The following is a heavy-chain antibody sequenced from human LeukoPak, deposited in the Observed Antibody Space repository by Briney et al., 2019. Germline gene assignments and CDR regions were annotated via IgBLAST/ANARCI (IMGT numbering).Heavy chain of an antibody. J-gene: IGHJ4*02. CDR1: GFTFGDYA. D-gene: IGHD5-18*01. Sequence: PGGSLRLSCTASGFTFGDYAVSWFRQAPGKGLEWVGFIRSKAYGGTTEYAASVKGRFTISRDDSKSIAYLQMNSLKTEDTAVYYCTTYLTTYSYGFSGFDYWGQGTLVTVSS. CDR3: TTYLTTYSYGFSGFDY. CDR2: IRSKAYGGTT. V-gene: IGHV3-49*03.